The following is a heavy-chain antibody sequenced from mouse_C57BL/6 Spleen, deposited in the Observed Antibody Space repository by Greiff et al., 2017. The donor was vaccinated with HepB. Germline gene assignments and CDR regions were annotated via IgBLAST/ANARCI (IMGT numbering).Heavy chain of an antibody. CDR1: GFTFSDYG. Sequence: EVMLVESGGGLVKPGGSLKLSCAASGFTFSDYGMHWVRQAPEKGLEWVAYISSGSSTTYYADTVKGRFTISRDNAKNTLFLQMTSLRSEDTAMYYCARAYYGSRYWYFDVWGTRTTVTVSS. D-gene: IGHD1-1*01. J-gene: IGHJ1*03. V-gene: IGHV5-17*01. CDR2: ISSGSSTT. CDR3: ARAYYGSRYWYFDV.